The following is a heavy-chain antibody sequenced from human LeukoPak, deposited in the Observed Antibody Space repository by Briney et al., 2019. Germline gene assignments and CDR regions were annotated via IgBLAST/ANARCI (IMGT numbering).Heavy chain of an antibody. Sequence: GGSLRLSCTASGFTFDDYAMHLVRQAPGKGLGWVSGSSWNSGSIGYADSVKGRFTISRDNAKNSLYLQMNSLRAEDMALYYCAKQYSSTWYPTFDYWGQGSLVTVSS. CDR3: AKQYSSTWYPTFDY. CDR2: SSWNSGSI. J-gene: IGHJ4*02. V-gene: IGHV3-9*03. D-gene: IGHD6-13*01. CDR1: GFTFDDYA.